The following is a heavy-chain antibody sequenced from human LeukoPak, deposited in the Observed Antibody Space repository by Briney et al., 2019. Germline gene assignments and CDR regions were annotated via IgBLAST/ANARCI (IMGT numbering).Heavy chain of an antibody. V-gene: IGHV4-34*01. CDR2: INHSGST. D-gene: IGHD2-15*01. J-gene: IGHJ4*02. CDR1: GGSFSGYY. CDR3: ARARIPGKLPRNTKDYFDY. Sequence: SETLSLTCAVYGGSFSGYYWSWIRQPPGKGLEWIGEINHSGSTNYNPSLKSRVTISVDTSKNQFSLKLSSVTAADTAVYYCARARIPGKLPRNTKDYFDYWAREPWSPSPQ.